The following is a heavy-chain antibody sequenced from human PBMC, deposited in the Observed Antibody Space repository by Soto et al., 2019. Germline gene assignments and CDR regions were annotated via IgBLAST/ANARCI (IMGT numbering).Heavy chain of an antibody. Sequence: PXGSLRLSCAAAGFIFSDHYMSWVRQAPGKGLEWISYITSDSRYTNYAGSVKGRFTVSRNNARNSLYLQMNSLRVEDTGVYYCAREGAAAAERAYYFGMDIWGQGPTVTVSS. V-gene: IGHV3-11*06. CDR2: ITSDSRYT. J-gene: IGHJ6*02. CDR3: AREGAAAAERAYYFGMDI. CDR1: GFIFSDHY. D-gene: IGHD6-13*01.